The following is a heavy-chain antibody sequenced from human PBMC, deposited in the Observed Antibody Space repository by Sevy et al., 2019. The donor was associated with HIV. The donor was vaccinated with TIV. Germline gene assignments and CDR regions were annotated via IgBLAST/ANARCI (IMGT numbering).Heavy chain of an antibody. CDR1: GFTFSFYA. CDR3: AREGSVPTATPDRYYFYGMDI. J-gene: IGHJ6*02. CDR2: ISYNGNKK. Sequence: GGSLRLSCAGSGFTFSFYAMHWVRQAPGKGLEWVAVISYNGNKKKYADSVKGRFTISRDNSKNTVYLQMNSLKGEDTAAYYCAREGSVPTATPDRYYFYGMDIWGQGTTVTVSS. D-gene: IGHD2-2*01. V-gene: IGHV3-30*04.